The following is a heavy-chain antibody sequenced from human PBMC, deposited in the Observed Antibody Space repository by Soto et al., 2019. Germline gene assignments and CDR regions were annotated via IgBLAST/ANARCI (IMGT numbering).Heavy chain of an antibody. J-gene: IGHJ4*02. CDR1: GGSISSYY. CDR3: ARARYCSGGSCYPWPLDY. D-gene: IGHD2-15*01. V-gene: IGHV4-59*01. CDR2: IYYSGST. Sequence: SETLSLTCTVSGGSISSYYWTWIRQPPGKGLEWIGYIYYSGSTNYNPSLKSRVTISVDTSKNQFSLKLSSVTAADTAVYYCARARYCSGGSCYPWPLDYWGQGTLVTVS.